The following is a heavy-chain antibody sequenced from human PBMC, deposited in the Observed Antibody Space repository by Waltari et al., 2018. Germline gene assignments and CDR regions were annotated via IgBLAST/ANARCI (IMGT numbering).Heavy chain of an antibody. Sequence: QLQLQESGPGLVGPSETLSLTCTVSGDSIANRGYCWGWIRQSPGKGLEWIGSIFYSGSTYYNPSLKSRVTISVDTSKNDFSLKLRSVTAADRAVYFCARRTISREEVGPFDFWGQGILVTVSS. CDR1: GDSIANRGYC. J-gene: IGHJ4*02. D-gene: IGHD1-26*01. CDR2: IFYSGST. V-gene: IGHV4-39*02. CDR3: ARRTISREEVGPFDF.